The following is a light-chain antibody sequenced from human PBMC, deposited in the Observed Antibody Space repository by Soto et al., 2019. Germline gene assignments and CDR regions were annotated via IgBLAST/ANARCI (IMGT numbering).Light chain of an antibody. V-gene: IGLV2-14*01. J-gene: IGLJ2*01. CDR3: SSYASSSSPYVV. CDR2: AVS. Sequence: QSVLTQPASVSGSPGQSITISCTGTSSDVGGYNYVSWYQQHPGMAPKLMIYAVSNRPSGVSNRFSGSKSGNTASLTISGLQAEDEAHYYCSSYASSSSPYVVFGGGTKHTVL. CDR1: SSDVGGYNY.